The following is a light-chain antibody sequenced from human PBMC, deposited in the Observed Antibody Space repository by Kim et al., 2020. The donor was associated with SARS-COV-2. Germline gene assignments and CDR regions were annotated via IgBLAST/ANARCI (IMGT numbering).Light chain of an antibody. CDR2: DVS. V-gene: IGLV2-14*03. Sequence: QSRTRSGTAPSSDVGGYNYVSWYQRHPGKAPKLMIYDVSNRPSGVSNRFSGSKAGNTASLTISGLQAEDEADYYCSSYTSSSTGVVFGGGTQLTVL. J-gene: IGLJ2*01. CDR3: SSYTSSSTGVV. CDR1: SSDVGGYNY.